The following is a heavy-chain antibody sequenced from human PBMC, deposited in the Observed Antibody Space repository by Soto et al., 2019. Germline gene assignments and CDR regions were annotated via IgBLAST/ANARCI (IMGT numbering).Heavy chain of an antibody. Sequence: SETLSLTCTVSGGSISSGDYYWSWIRQPPGKGLEWIGYIYYSGSTYYNPSLKSRVTISVDTSKNQFSLKLSSVTAADTAVYYCARAEYYDSSGYSPGAFDIWGQGTMVTVSS. D-gene: IGHD3-22*01. V-gene: IGHV4-30-4*01. CDR3: ARAEYYDSSGYSPGAFDI. J-gene: IGHJ3*02. CDR1: GGSISSGDYY. CDR2: IYYSGST.